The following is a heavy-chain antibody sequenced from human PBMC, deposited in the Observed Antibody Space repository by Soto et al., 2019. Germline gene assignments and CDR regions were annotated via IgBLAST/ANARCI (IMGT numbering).Heavy chain of an antibody. J-gene: IGHJ3*02. Sequence: SETLSLTCTVSGGSISSYYWSWIRQPPGKGLEWIGYIYYSGSTNYNPSLKSRVTISVDTSKNQFSLKLSSVTAADTAVYYCARVTLDAFDIWGQGTMVTVSS. V-gene: IGHV4-59*01. CDR3: ARVTLDAFDI. D-gene: IGHD2-21*02. CDR2: IYYSGST. CDR1: GGSISSYY.